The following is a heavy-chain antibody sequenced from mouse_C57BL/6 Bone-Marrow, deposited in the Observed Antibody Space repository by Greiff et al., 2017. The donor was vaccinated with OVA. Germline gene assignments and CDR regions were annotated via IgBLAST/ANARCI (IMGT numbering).Heavy chain of an antibody. CDR2: IHPNSGST. CDR1: GYTFTSYW. Sequence: QVQLQQPGAELVKPGASVKLSCKASGYTFTSYWMHWVKQRPGQGLEWIGMIHPNSGSTNYNEKFKSKATLTVDKSSSTAYMQLSSLTSEDSAVYYCARSNDDPYWYFDVWGTGTTVTVSS. J-gene: IGHJ1*03. D-gene: IGHD2-3*01. CDR3: ARSNDDPYWYFDV. V-gene: IGHV1-64*01.